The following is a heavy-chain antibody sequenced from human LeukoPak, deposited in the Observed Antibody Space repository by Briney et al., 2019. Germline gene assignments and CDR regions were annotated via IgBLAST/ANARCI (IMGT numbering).Heavy chain of an antibody. CDR1: GFTFSGSD. Sequence: PGGSLRLSCAASGFTFSGSDMHWVRQPPGRGLEWIGFIHNSRSTNYNPSLETRVSIAIDTSKRQFSLHLMSVSAADTAVYYCARLGSGWPGIDSWGQGTLVIVSS. D-gene: IGHD6-19*01. J-gene: IGHJ4*02. V-gene: IGHV4-59*01. CDR3: ARLGSGWPGIDS. CDR2: IHNSRST.